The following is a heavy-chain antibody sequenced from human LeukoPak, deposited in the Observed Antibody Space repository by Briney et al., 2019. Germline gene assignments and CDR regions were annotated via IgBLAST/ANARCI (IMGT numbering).Heavy chain of an antibody. CDR3: ARGYCSSTSCSKLYYYYYYGMDV. J-gene: IGHJ6*02. CDR1: GYSFTSYW. CDR2: IYPGDSDT. D-gene: IGHD2-2*01. Sequence: GECLKISCKGSGYSFTSYWIGWVRQMPGKGLEWMGIIYPGDSDTRYSPSFQGQVTISADKSISTAYLQWSSLKASDTAMYYCARGYCSSTSCSKLYYYYYYGMDVWGQGTTVTVSS. V-gene: IGHV5-51*01.